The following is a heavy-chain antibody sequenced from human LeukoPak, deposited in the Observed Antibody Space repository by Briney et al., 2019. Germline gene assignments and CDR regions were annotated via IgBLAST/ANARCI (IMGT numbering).Heavy chain of an antibody. CDR3: ARGRVRGEQQRFPVDY. V-gene: IGHV4-39*07. CDR1: GGSISSSSYY. J-gene: IGHJ4*02. CDR2: IYYSGST. D-gene: IGHD6-13*01. Sequence: SETLSLTCTVSGGSISSSSYYWGWIRQPPGKGLEWIGSIYYSGSTYYNPSLKSRVTISVDTSKNQFSLKLSSVTAADTAVYYCARGRVRGEQQRFPVDYWGQGTLVTVSS.